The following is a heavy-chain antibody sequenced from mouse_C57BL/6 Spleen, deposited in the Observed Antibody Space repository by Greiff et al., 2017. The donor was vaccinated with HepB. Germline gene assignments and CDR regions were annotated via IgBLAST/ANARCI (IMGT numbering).Heavy chain of an antibody. CDR1: GFTFSSYG. J-gene: IGHJ2*01. Sequence: VKVVESGGDLVKPGGSLKLSCAASGFTFSSYGMSWVRQTPDKRLEWVATISSGGSYTYYPDSVKGRFTISRDNAKNTLYLQMSSLKSEDTAMYYCARHWDYFDYWGQGTTLTVSS. CDR2: ISSGGSYT. D-gene: IGHD4-1*01. V-gene: IGHV5-6*01. CDR3: ARHWDYFDY.